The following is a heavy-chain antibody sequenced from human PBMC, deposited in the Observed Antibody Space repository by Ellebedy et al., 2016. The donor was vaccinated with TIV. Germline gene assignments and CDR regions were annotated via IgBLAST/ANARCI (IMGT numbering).Heavy chain of an antibody. CDR1: GFTFSSYA. CDR3: AKGAREDYGDYGKYYYYGMDV. CDR2: ISGSGGST. Sequence: GESLKISXAASGFTFSSYAMSWVRQAPVKGLEWVSAISGSGGSTYYADSVKGRFTISRDNSKNTLYLQMNSLRAEDTAVYYCAKGAREDYGDYGKYYYYGMDVWGQGTTVTVSS. D-gene: IGHD4-17*01. J-gene: IGHJ6*02. V-gene: IGHV3-23*01.